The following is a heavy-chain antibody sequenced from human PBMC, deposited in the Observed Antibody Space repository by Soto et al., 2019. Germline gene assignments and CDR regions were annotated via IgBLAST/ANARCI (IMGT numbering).Heavy chain of an antibody. D-gene: IGHD3-3*01. CDR1: VGTFSTYI. CDR2: IIPIPDIT. V-gene: IGHV1-69*08. J-gene: IGHJ3*01. CDR3: ARDRITTPGDAFDL. Sequence: QVQLVQSGAEVRKPGSSVKVSCKAPVGTFSTYIISWVRQAPGQGLEWMGRIIPIPDITNYAQKFQGRVTVTADRSTSTAYMELTSLKSEATAVYYCARDRITTPGDAFDLWGQGTMVTVSS.